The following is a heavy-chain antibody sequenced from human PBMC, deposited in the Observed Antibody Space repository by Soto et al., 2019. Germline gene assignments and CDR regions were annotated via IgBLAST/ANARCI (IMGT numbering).Heavy chain of an antibody. CDR1: GFTFSSYA. CDR3: ARAIFGVVITRGWFDP. J-gene: IGHJ5*02. CDR2: ISYDGSNK. V-gene: IGHV3-30-3*01. Sequence: LRLSCAASGFTFSSYAMHWVRQAPGKGLEWVAVISYDGSNKYYADSVKGRFTISRDNSKNTLYLQMNSLRAEDTAVYYCARAIFGVVITRGWFDPWGQGTLVTVSS. D-gene: IGHD3-3*02.